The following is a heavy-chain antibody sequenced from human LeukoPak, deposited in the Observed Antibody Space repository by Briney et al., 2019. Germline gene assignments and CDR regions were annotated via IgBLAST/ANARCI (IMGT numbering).Heavy chain of an antibody. J-gene: IGHJ4*02. CDR2: IKSKTDGGAT. V-gene: IGHV3-15*01. Sequence: GGSLRLSCAASGFTFSNAWMSWVRQAPGRGLEWVGRIKSKTDGGATHYAAPVKGRFTISRDDSKNTLYLQMNSLKTEDTAVYYCTTEAYYYDSGAIKYFDYWGQGTLVTSPQ. CDR1: GFTFSNAW. D-gene: IGHD3-22*01. CDR3: TTEAYYYDSGAIKYFDY.